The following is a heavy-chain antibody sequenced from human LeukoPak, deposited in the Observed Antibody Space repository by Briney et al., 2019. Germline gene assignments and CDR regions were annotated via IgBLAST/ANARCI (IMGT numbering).Heavy chain of an antibody. J-gene: IGHJ4*02. CDR1: GGSISSSDYY. D-gene: IGHD3-16*02. Sequence: SETLSLTCTASGGSISSSDYYWGWIRQPPGKGLEWIGSINYSGSTHYNPSLKSRITISVDTSKNQFSLKLSSLTAADTAVYYCARQRITFGGVISIFDYWGQGTLVTVSS. CDR2: INYSGST. CDR3: ARQRITFGGVISIFDY. V-gene: IGHV4-39*01.